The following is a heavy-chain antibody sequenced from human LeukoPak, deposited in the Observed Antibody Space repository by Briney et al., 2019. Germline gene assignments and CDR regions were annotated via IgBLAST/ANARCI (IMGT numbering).Heavy chain of an antibody. CDR3: AALWFGDPETPHDY. J-gene: IGHJ4*02. Sequence: PSEILSLTCTVSGGSISRYYWSWVRQPPGKGLEWIGYIYYTGTTNYNPSLKSRVTISVDTSKNQFSLKVRSVTAADTAVYYCAALWFGDPETPHDYWGQGTLVTVSS. D-gene: IGHD3-10*01. CDR1: GGSISRYY. CDR2: IYYTGTT. V-gene: IGHV4-59*01.